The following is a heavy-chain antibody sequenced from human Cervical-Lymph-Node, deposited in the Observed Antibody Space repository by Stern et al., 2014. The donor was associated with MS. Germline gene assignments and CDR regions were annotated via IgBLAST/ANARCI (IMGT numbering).Heavy chain of an antibody. D-gene: IGHD3-22*01. V-gene: IGHV4-59*01. Sequence: QLVQSGPGLVKPSETLSLTCTVSGGSISSYYWSWIRQPPGKGLEWIGYIYYSGSTNYNPSLKSRVTISVDTSKNQFSLKPRSVTAGDTAVYYCARDDDSSGYFYFDYGGQGPLVTVSS. J-gene: IGHJ4*02. CDR3: ARDDDSSGYFYFDY. CDR1: GGSISSYY. CDR2: IYYSGST.